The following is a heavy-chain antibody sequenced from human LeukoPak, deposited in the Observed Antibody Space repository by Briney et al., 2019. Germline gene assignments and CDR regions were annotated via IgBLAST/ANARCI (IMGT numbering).Heavy chain of an antibody. V-gene: IGHV1-46*01. CDR1: GYSFTSNY. J-gene: IGHJ4*02. Sequence: ASVKVSCTASGYSFTSNYIHWVRQAPGQGLEWMGMIYPRDGSTSYAQKFQGRVTVTRDTSTSTVHMELSGLRSEDTAVYYCARDQEAFDYWGQGTLVTVSS. CDR3: ARDQEAFDY. CDR2: IYPRDGST.